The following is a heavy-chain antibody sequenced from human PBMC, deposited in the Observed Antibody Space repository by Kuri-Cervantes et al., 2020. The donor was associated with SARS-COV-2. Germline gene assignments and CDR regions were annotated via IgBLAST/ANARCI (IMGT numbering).Heavy chain of an antibody. D-gene: IGHD2-2*01. CDR2: ITHSSSYI. V-gene: IGHV3-21*06. CDR1: AFPFSTYS. J-gene: IGHJ4*02. CDR3: ASDCSTTSCYPY. Sequence: LSLTCAASAFPFSTYSMHWARQAPGKGLEWVSYITHSSSYIYYADSVKGRFTISRDNAKNSLYLQMNSLRVEDTAVYYCASDCSTTSCYPYWGQGTLVTVSS.